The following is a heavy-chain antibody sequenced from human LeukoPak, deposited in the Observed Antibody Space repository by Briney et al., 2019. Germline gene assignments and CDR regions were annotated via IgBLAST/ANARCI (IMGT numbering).Heavy chain of an antibody. CDR1: GGSVSSGSYY. J-gene: IGHJ4*02. V-gene: IGHV4-61*01. D-gene: IGHD2-15*01. CDR2: IYYSGST. CDR3: AKTPAATTLDY. Sequence: SETLSLTCTVSGGSVSSGSYYWSWIRQPPGKGLEWIGYIYYSGSTNYNPSLKSRVAISVDTSKNQFSLKLSSVTAADTAVYYCAKTPAATTLDYWGQGTLVTVSS.